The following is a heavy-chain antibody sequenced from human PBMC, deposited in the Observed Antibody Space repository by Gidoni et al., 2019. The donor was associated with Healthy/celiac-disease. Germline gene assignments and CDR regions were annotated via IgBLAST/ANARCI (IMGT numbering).Heavy chain of an antibody. D-gene: IGHD1-26*01. CDR3: ARGIVGATWEFDY. Sequence: EVQLVESGGGLVQPGGSLRLSCAASGFTFSSYEMNWVRQAPGKGLEWVSYISSSGSTIYYADSVKGRFTISRDNAKNSLYLQMNSLRAEDTAVYYCARGIVGATWEFDYWGQGTLVTVSS. CDR1: GFTFSSYE. J-gene: IGHJ4*02. CDR2: ISSSGSTI. V-gene: IGHV3-48*03.